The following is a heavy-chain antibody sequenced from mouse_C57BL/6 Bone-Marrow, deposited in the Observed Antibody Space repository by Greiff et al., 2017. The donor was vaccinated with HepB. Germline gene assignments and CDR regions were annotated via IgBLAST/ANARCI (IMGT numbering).Heavy chain of an antibody. Sequence: QVQLQQSGPELVKPGASVKISCKASGYAFSSSWMNWVKQRPGKGLEWIGRIYPGDGDTNYNGKFKGKATLTADKSSSTAYMQLSSLTSEDSAVYFCARSPITTAFDYWGQGTTLTVSS. CDR2: IYPGDGDT. J-gene: IGHJ2*01. D-gene: IGHD1-1*01. CDR1: GYAFSSSW. V-gene: IGHV1-82*01. CDR3: ARSPITTAFDY.